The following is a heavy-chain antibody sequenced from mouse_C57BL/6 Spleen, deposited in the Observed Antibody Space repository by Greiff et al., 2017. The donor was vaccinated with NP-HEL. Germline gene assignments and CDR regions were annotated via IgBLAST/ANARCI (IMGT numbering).Heavy chain of an antibody. V-gene: IGHV7-3*01. CDR1: GFTFTDYY. J-gene: IGHJ2*01. CDR2: IRNIANGYTT. CDR3: ARYQRRRYFDY. Sequence: EVMLVESGGGLVQPGGSLSLSCAASGFTFTDYYMSWVRQPPGKALEWLGFIRNIANGYTTEYSASVKGRFTISRDNSQSILYLQMNALRAEDSATYYCARYQRRRYFDYWGQGTTLTVSS.